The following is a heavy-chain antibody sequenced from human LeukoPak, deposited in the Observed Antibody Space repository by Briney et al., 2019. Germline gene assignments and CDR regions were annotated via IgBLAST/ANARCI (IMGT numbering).Heavy chain of an antibody. CDR1: GGSMTNNTLY. Sequence: SETLSLTCTVSGGSMTNNTLYWGWIRQPPGQGLEWIGSIYHTGPTYYNPSLKSRFTISVDTSKNQFSLRLSSVTAADTAVYYCARVLIWFGQLQNWFDPWGRGTLVTVSS. CDR3: ARVLIWFGQLQNWFDP. CDR2: IYHTGPT. J-gene: IGHJ5*02. D-gene: IGHD3-10*01. V-gene: IGHV4-39*07.